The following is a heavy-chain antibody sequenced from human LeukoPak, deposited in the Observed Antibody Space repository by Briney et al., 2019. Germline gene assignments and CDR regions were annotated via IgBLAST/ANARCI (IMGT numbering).Heavy chain of an antibody. D-gene: IGHD6-13*01. CDR1: GFNFSSYN. V-gene: IGHV3-21*01. CDR2: ISSSSSYI. J-gene: IGHJ4*02. Sequence: GGSLRLSCAASGFNFSSYNMNWVRQAPGKGLEWVSSISSSSSYIYYADSVKGRFTISRDNAKNSLYLQMNSLRAEDTAVYYCASLTSSTVDYWGQGTLVTVSS. CDR3: ASLTSSTVDY.